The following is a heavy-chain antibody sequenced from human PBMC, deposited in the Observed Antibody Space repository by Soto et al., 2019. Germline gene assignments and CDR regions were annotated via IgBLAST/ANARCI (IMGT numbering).Heavy chain of an antibody. D-gene: IGHD2-2*01. V-gene: IGHV3-21*06. Sequence: EIQLVESGGGLVKPGGSLRLSCAASGFTFSDYIMNWVRQAPGKGLEWLSSISSSRSYICYADSVKGRFTISRDNAKNSLFRHLNSLRADDTAVYYCASPREYCSSTTCYVAFATWGQGTMVTFS. CDR2: ISSSRSYI. CDR1: GFTFSDYI. J-gene: IGHJ3*02. CDR3: ASPREYCSSTTCYVAFAT.